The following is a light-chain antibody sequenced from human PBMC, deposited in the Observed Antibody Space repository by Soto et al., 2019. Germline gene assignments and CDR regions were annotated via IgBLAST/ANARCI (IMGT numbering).Light chain of an antibody. V-gene: IGLV2-14*01. Sequence: QSALTQPRSVSGSPGQSVTISCTGTSSDVGAYNYVSWYQQHPGKAPKLIIFEVSNRPSGISNRFSGSKSGQTASLSISGLQAEDEADYYCSSYTNSFTWVFGGGTKLTVL. CDR2: EVS. J-gene: IGLJ3*02. CDR3: SSYTNSFTWV. CDR1: SSDVGAYNY.